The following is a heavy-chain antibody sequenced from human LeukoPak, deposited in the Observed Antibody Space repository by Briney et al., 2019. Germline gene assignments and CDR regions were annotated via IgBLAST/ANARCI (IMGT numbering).Heavy chain of an antibody. D-gene: IGHD3-22*01. J-gene: IGHJ4*02. CDR3: ARGSGETGGYYYVY. V-gene: IGHV1-69*13. CDR2: IIPIFGTA. CDR1: GGTFSSYA. Sequence: ASVKVSCKASGGTFSSYAISWVRQAPGQWLEWMGGIIPIFGTANYAQKFQGRVTITADESTRTAYMELRTLRSEDTAIYYCARGSGETGGYYYVYWGRGTPVTVSS.